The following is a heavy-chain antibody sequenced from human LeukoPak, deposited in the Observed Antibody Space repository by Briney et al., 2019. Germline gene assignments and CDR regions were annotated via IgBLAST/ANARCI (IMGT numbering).Heavy chain of an antibody. D-gene: IGHD5-18*01. CDR2: INHSGST. Sequence: SETLSLTCAVYGGSFSGYYWSWIRQPPGKGLEWIGEINHSGSTNYNPSLKSRVTISVDTSKNQFSLKLSSVTAADTAVYYCARGGDEDTAMVTSRTGYYYYYYMDVWGKGSTVTDSS. J-gene: IGHJ6*03. CDR1: GGSFSGYY. CDR3: ARGGDEDTAMVTSRTGYYYYYYMDV. V-gene: IGHV4-34*01.